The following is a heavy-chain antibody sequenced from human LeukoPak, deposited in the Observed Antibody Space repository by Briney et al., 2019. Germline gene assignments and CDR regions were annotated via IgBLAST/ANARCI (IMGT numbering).Heavy chain of an antibody. CDR1: GYTFSNFG. CDR2: ISAYNGNT. V-gene: IGHV1-18*01. D-gene: IGHD7-27*01. J-gene: IGHJ4*02. CDR3: ARDYIKGLTGVDAVSPPREYYFDY. Sequence: ASVKVSCKASGYTFSNFGITWVRQAPGQGLECMGWISAYNGNTKYTQIFQGRVTMTTDASTSTAYMELRSLRSDDTAVYYCARDYIKGLTGVDAVSPPREYYFDYWGQGTLVTVSS.